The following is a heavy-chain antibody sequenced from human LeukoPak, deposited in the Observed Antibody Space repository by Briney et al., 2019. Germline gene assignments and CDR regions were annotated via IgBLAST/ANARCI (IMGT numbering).Heavy chain of an antibody. V-gene: IGHV4-4*07. CDR2: IYTSGST. CDR1: GGSISSYY. D-gene: IGHD3-9*01. CDR3: ARVQRYFDWLLLGAFDT. Sequence: PSETLSLTCTVSGGSISSYYWSWIRQPAGKGLEWIGRIYTSGSTNYNPSLKSRVTMSVDTSKNQFSLKLSSVTAADTAVYYCARVQRYFDWLLLGAFDTWGQGTMVTVSS. J-gene: IGHJ3*02.